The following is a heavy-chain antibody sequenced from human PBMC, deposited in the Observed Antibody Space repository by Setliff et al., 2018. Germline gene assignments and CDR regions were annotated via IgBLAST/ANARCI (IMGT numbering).Heavy chain of an antibody. Sequence: PSETLSLTCTVSGGSISSRSYYWGWTRQPPGKGLEWTGSIYYSGSTYYKPSLKSRVTISVDTSKNQFSLKLSSVTAADTAVYYCARVSSYGSGSYYYYYYGMDVWGQGTTVTVSS. CDR3: ARVSSYGSGSYYYYYYGMDV. CDR2: IYYSGST. J-gene: IGHJ6*02. D-gene: IGHD3-10*01. CDR1: GGSISSRSYY. V-gene: IGHV4-39*07.